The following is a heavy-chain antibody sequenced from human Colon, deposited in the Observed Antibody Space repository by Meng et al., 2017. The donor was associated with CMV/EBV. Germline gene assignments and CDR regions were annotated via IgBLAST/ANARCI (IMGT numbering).Heavy chain of an antibody. Sequence: ASVKVSCKASGYRFTTCDINWVRQAPGQGLEWMAWMNFRSAGYAQKFQGRLTVTRDNSIDTAYMELSSLRSEDTAIYYCARHCVWGQQGDSWGQGTLVTVSS. D-gene: IGHD3-16*01. V-gene: IGHV1-8*01. CDR2: MNFRSA. CDR3: ARHCVWGQQGDS. J-gene: IGHJ4*02. CDR1: GYRFTTCD.